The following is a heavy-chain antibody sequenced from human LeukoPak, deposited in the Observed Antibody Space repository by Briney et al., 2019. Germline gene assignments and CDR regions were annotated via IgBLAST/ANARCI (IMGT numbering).Heavy chain of an antibody. CDR1: GYTFTHYI. Sequence: GASVKVSCKASGYTFTHYIINWVRQAPGQGLEWMGWLNPNSGNTGYAQNFQGRVTITRDTSINTAYMELSSLRSEDTAVYYCARMTVSGRDNWFDPWGQGTLVTVSS. CDR2: LNPNSGNT. V-gene: IGHV1-8*03. D-gene: IGHD6-19*01. J-gene: IGHJ5*02. CDR3: ARMTVSGRDNWFDP.